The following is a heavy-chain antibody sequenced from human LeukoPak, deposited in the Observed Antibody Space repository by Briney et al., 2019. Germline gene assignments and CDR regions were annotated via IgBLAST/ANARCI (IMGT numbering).Heavy chain of an antibody. Sequence: PSQTLSLTCTVSGGSISSGGYYWSWIRQPPGKGLEWIGEINHSGSTNYNPSLKSRVTISVDTSKNQFSLKLSSVTAADTAVYYCARPAVRSWYLYWGQGTLVTVSS. D-gene: IGHD6-13*01. CDR3: ARPAVRSWYLY. J-gene: IGHJ4*02. CDR2: INHSGST. CDR1: GGSISSGGYY. V-gene: IGHV4-30-2*01.